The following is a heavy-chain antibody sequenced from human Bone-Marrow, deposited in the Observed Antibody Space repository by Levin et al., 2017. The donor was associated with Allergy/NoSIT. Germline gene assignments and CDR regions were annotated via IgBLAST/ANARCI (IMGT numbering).Heavy chain of an antibody. J-gene: IGHJ4*02. V-gene: IGHV4-39*01. CDR1: GGSISSSSYY. Sequence: SETLSLTCTVSGGSISSSSYYWGWIRQPPGKGLEWIGSIYYSGSTYYNPSLKSRVTISVDTSKNQFSLKLSSVTAADTAVYYCARHLVAWLDYWGQGTLVTVSS. D-gene: IGHD2-15*01. CDR3: ARHLVAWLDY. CDR2: IYYSGST.